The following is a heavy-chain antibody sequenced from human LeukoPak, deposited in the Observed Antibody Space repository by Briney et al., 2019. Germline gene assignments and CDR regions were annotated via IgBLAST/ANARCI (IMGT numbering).Heavy chain of an antibody. CDR3: ARDGFSSSWYPTYYYYYGMDV. Sequence: PGRSLRLSCAASGFTFSSYGMLWVRQAPGKGLEWVAVIWYDGSNKYYADSVKGRFTISRDNSENTLYLQMNSLRAEDTAVYYCARDGFSSSWYPTYYYYYGMDVWGQGTTVTVSS. CDR2: IWYDGSNK. D-gene: IGHD6-13*01. CDR1: GFTFSSYG. J-gene: IGHJ6*02. V-gene: IGHV3-33*01.